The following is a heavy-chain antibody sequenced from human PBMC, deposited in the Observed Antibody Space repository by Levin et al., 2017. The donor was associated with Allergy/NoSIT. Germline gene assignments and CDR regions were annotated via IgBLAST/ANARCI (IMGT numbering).Heavy chain of an antibody. CDR3: ARGRRYCSSSTCYVDAFDI. D-gene: IGHD2-2*01. CDR1: GGSFSGFF. CDR2: INQSGNT. J-gene: IGHJ3*02. Sequence: HSQTLSLPCAVYGGSFSGFFWGWIRQPPGKGLAWIGDINQSGNTNYNPSLTSRVTISVDTSKSQFSLNLTSVTAADTALYYCARGRRYCSSSTCYVDAFDIWGQGTMVTVSS. V-gene: IGHV4-34*01.